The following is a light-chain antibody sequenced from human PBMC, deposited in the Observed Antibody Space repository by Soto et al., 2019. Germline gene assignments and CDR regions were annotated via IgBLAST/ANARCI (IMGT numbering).Light chain of an antibody. CDR1: KSITNH. CDR2: AAS. Sequence: SLSAAVAARVIITFRASKSITNHLNSYQQKPGTATTRLILAASRLQSAVPPRFSGSRSGPDFTLTITSPQPEDFATYSCQQRYSSPPTFGQGTKVDTK. CDR3: QQRYSSPPT. J-gene: IGKJ1*01. V-gene: IGKV1-39*01.